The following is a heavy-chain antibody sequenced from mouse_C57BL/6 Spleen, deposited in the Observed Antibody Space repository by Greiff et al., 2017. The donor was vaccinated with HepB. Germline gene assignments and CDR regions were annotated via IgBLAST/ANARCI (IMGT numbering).Heavy chain of an antibody. CDR2: INPNYGTT. D-gene: IGHD2-4*01. J-gene: IGHJ3*01. V-gene: IGHV1-39*01. Sequence: EVQLQQSGPELVKPGASVKISCKASGYSFTDYNMNWVKQSNGKSLEWIGVINPNYGTTSYNQKFKGKATLTVDQSSSTAYMQRNSLTSDDSAVYYCAKSGIYDYPFAYWGQGTLVTVSA. CDR3: AKSGIYDYPFAY. CDR1: GYSFTDYN.